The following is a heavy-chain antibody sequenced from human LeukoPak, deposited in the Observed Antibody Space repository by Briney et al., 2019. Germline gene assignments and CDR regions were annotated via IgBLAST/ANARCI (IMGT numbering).Heavy chain of an antibody. CDR2: IKSDGGT. CDR3: ARAPSEIGGYYPEYFRH. CDR1: GFTFSTYW. D-gene: IGHD3-22*01. J-gene: IGHJ1*01. V-gene: IGHV3-74*01. Sequence: GGSLRLSCAASGFTFSTYWVHWVRQAPGKGLVWVSRIKSDGGTNYADSVKGRFTISRDNAKKTVSLQMNSLRPGDTGVYYCARAPSEIGGYYPEYFRHWGQGTLVTVSS.